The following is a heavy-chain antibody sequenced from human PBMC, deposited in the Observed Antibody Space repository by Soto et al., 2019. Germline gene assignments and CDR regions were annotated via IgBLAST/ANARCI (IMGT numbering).Heavy chain of an antibody. CDR1: GGSISSDLYY. J-gene: IGHJ5*02. V-gene: IGHV4-31*03. CDR3: ARGSHCSGGSHQRCWFDP. Sequence: QVQLQESGPGLVKPSQTLSLTCTVSGGSISSDLYYWSWIRQHPEKGLEWIGYIYYSGTTHYNPSHKSRVTISVDPSKNQFSLKLSSVTGADTAVYYCARGSHCSGGSHQRCWFDPWGQGTLVTVSS. CDR2: IYYSGTT. D-gene: IGHD2-15*01.